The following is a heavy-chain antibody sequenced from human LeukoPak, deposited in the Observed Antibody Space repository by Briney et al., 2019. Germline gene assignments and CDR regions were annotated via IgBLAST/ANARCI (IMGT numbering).Heavy chain of an antibody. CDR3: PKAHRYSSSSGYYYGSGSLDY. D-gene: IGHD3-10*01. CDR2: ISGSGGST. J-gene: IGHJ4*02. V-gene: IGHV3-23*01. Sequence: GGSLRLSCAASGFTFSSYAMSWVRQAPGKGLEWVSAISGSGGSTYYADSVKGRFTISRDNSKNTLYLQMNSLRAEDTAVYYCPKAHRYSSSSGYYYGSGSLDYWGQGTLVTVSS. CDR1: GFTFSSYA.